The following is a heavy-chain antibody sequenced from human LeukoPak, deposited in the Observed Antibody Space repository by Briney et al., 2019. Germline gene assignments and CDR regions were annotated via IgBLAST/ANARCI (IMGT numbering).Heavy chain of an antibody. CDR3: ANEIRPNDY. CDR1: DFDFSSHA. CDR2: ISISGTKT. Sequence: SGGSLRLSCAAFDFDFSSHAMTWVRQAPGKGLEWVSAISISGTKTYYGDSVKGRFIISRDNSKNTLYLQMNSLRVEDTAVYYCANEIRPNDYWGQGTLVTVSS. V-gene: IGHV3-23*01. J-gene: IGHJ4*02. D-gene: IGHD4-17*01.